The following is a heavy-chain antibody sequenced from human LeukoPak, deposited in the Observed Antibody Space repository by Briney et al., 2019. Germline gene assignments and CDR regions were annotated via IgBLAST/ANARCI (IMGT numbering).Heavy chain of an antibody. CDR1: GYTFTSYG. Sequence: ASVKVSCKASGYTFTSYGISWVRQAPGQGLEWMGRIIPILGIANYAQKFQGRVTITADKSTSTAYMELSSLRSEDTAVYYCAREGSIVGATFDYWGQGTLVTVSS. D-gene: IGHD1-26*01. CDR3: AREGSIVGATFDY. V-gene: IGHV1-69*04. J-gene: IGHJ4*02. CDR2: IIPILGIA.